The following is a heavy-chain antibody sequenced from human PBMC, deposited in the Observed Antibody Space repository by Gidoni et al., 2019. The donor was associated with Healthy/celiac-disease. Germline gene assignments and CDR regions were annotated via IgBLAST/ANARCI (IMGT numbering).Heavy chain of an antibody. D-gene: IGHD6-13*01. CDR1: GFTFSSYA. CDR2: ISYDGSNK. V-gene: IGHV3-30-3*01. J-gene: IGHJ4*02. CDR3: ARDMAAAGIYFDY. Sequence: VQLVESGGGVLQPGRSLRLSCAASGFTFSSYAMHWVRQAPGKGLEGVAVISYDGSNKYYADSVKGRFTISRDNSKNTLYLQMNSLRAEDTAVYYCARDMAAAGIYFDYWGQGTLVTVSS.